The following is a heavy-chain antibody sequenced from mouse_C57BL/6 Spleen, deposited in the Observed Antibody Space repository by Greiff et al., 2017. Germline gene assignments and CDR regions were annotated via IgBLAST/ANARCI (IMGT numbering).Heavy chain of an antibody. V-gene: IGHV5-9-1*02. CDR3: TRDRGSGDLAY. CDR1: GFTFSSYA. Sequence: EVKLVESGEGLVKPGGSLKLSCAASGFTFSSYAMSWVRQTPEKRLEWVAYISSGGDYIYYADTVKGRFTISRDNARNTLYLQMSSLKSEDTAMYYCTRDRGSGDLAYWGQGTLVTVSA. D-gene: IGHD3-2*02. CDR2: ISSGGDYI. J-gene: IGHJ3*01.